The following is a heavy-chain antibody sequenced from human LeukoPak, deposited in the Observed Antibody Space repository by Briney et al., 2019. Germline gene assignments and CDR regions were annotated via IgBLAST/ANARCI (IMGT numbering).Heavy chain of an antibody. Sequence: GESPEISCKGSGYSFTSYWISWVRQMPGKGLEWMGRIDPSDSYTNYSPSFQGQVTISADRSISTAYLQWSSLKASDTAMYYCARQTGGQYEDYWGQGTLVTVSS. D-gene: IGHD2-8*01. V-gene: IGHV5-10-1*04. CDR1: GYSFTSYW. CDR2: IDPSDSYT. CDR3: ARQTGGQYEDY. J-gene: IGHJ4*02.